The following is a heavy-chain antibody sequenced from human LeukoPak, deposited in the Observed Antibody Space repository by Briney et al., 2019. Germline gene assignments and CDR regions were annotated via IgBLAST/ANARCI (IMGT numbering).Heavy chain of an antibody. V-gene: IGHV3-23*01. J-gene: IGHJ4*02. CDR1: GFIFNMYA. CDR3: TKRGRDWGPFDY. D-gene: IGHD7-27*01. Sequence: EGSLRLSCEDSGFIFNMYAMSWVPQSPGNGLQWVASISAGGDETYYPDSVKGRSIISRDNSKNTLYLEMDSLRDEDTAVYYCTKRGRDWGPFDYWGQGTLVTVSS. CDR2: ISAGGDET.